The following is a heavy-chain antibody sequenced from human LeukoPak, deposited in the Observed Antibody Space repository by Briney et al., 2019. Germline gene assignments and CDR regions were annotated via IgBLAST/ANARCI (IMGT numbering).Heavy chain of an antibody. CDR1: GGSISSSAYS. V-gene: IGHV4-39*01. CDR2: IYHSGNI. J-gene: IGHJ4*02. CDR3: AGQYGAGYSSTWYFDY. D-gene: IGHD2-2*01. Sequence: SETLSLTCTVSGGSISSSAYSWGWIRQPPGKGLEWIGNIYHSGNIYYNASLKSRVAISVDTSKNQFSLKLNSVTATDTAVYHCAGQYGAGYSSTWYFDYWGQGTLVTVSS.